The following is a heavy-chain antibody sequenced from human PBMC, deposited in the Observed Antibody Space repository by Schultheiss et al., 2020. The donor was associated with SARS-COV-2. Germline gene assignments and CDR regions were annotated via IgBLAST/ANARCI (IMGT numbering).Heavy chain of an antibody. Sequence: GGSLRLSCKASGYSFTSYWIAWVRQMPGKGLEWMGIIYPGDSDTIYSPSFQGQVTFSADQSTNTAYLEWSGLQASDTAMYFCAKLDYGGLQEHSFDVWGQGTMVTVSS. J-gene: IGHJ3*01. CDR2: IYPGDSDT. V-gene: IGHV5-51*01. D-gene: IGHD4-23*01. CDR1: GYSFTSYW. CDR3: AKLDYGGLQEHSFDV.